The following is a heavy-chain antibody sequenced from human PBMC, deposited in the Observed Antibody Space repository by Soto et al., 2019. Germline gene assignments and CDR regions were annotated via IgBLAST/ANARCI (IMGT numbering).Heavy chain of an antibody. CDR1: GFTFSSYP. Sequence: QVQLVESGGGVVQPGRSLRLSCAASGFTFSSYPMHWVRQAPGKGLECVAVISDDGEHKFYADSVKGRFTITRDNSKNKLYLQMNSLRPEDTAMYYCAKAGDDSSWGDFDYWGQGTLVTVSS. CDR2: ISDDGEHK. CDR3: AKAGDDSSWGDFDY. D-gene: IGHD6-13*01. J-gene: IGHJ4*02. V-gene: IGHV3-30*04.